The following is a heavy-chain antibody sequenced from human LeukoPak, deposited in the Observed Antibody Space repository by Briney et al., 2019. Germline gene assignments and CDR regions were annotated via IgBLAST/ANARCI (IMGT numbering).Heavy chain of an antibody. Sequence: ASVKVTCKASGYTFTDYYMHWVRQAPGQGLEWMGWINPNSGGTNYAQKFQGRVTMTRDTSISTAYMELSSLRSDDTAMYYCARSYSGFGYALHDYWGQGTLVTVSS. D-gene: IGHD1-26*01. CDR1: GYTFTDYY. V-gene: IGHV1-2*02. CDR2: INPNSGGT. J-gene: IGHJ4*02. CDR3: ARSYSGFGYALHDY.